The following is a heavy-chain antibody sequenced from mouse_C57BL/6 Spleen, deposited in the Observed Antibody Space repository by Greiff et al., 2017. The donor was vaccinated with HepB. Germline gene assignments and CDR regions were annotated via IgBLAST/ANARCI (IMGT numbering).Heavy chain of an antibody. Sequence: EVQLQQSGPELVKSGASVKISCKASGYTFTDYYMNWVKQSHGKSLEWIGDINPNNGGTSYNQKFKGKATLTVDKSSSTAYMELRSLTSEDSAVYYCAREGVYCWYFDVCGTGTTVTVSS. CDR1: GYTFTDYY. D-gene: IGHD2-1*01. CDR2: INPNNGGT. CDR3: AREGVYCWYFDV. J-gene: IGHJ1*03. V-gene: IGHV1-26*01.